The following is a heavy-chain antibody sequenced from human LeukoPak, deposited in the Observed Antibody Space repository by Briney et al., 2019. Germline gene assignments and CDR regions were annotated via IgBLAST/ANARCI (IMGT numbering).Heavy chain of an antibody. J-gene: IGHJ4*02. D-gene: IGHD3-10*01. CDR3: AKVSSLGTYDYGSGSYFDY. CDR2: LSGSGGSR. CDR1: GFTFSSYA. V-gene: IGHV3-23*01. Sequence: GGSLRLSCAASGFTFSSYAMSWVRQAPGEGLELVSALSGSGGSRYYADSLKGRFTISRDNSKNTLYLQMNSLRAEDTAVYYCAKVSSLGTYDYGSGSYFDYWGQGTLVTVSS.